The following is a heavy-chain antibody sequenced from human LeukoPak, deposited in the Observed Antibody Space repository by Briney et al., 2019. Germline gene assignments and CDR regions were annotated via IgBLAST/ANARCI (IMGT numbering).Heavy chain of an antibody. D-gene: IGHD7-27*01. Sequence: SETLSLTCTVSGYSLSNGYYWGWIRQPPGKGLEWIGNIYHSGSTYYNPSLKSRGTISVDTSKNQFSLKLSSVTAADTAVYYCARELLSGDPSIGNWGQGTLVTVSS. CDR2: IYHSGST. J-gene: IGHJ4*02. V-gene: IGHV4-38-2*02. CDR1: GYSLSNGYY. CDR3: ARELLSGDPSIGN.